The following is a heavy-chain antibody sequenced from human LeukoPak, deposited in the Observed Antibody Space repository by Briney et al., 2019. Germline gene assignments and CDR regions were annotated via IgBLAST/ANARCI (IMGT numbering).Heavy chain of an antibody. D-gene: IGHD3-3*01. J-gene: IGHJ4*02. Sequence: AGGSLRLSCAASGFNFATYAMTWVRQAPGNGLEWVSGISDNGARTYYADSVMGRFSISRDNSKNTVYLQMNSLRPEDTAVYFCAKPKEWFISHYYFDDWGQGTLVIVPS. CDR3: AKPKEWFISHYYFDD. V-gene: IGHV3-23*01. CDR1: GFNFATYA. CDR2: ISDNGART.